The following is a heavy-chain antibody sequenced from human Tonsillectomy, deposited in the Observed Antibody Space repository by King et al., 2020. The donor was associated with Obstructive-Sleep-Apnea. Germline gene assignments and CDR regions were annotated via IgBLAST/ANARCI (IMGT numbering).Heavy chain of an antibody. Sequence: QLVQSGAEVKKPGASVKVSCKASGYTFTSYYMHWVRQAPGQGLEWMGIINPSGGNKNYAQKFQGRGTMTRDTSTSPVCMELGSLRSEDTAVYYCASSSMIVVEPLDYWGQGTLVTVSS. CDR2: INPSGGNK. D-gene: IGHD3-22*01. J-gene: IGHJ4*02. V-gene: IGHV1-46*01. CDR3: ASSSMIVVEPLDY. CDR1: GYTFTSYY.